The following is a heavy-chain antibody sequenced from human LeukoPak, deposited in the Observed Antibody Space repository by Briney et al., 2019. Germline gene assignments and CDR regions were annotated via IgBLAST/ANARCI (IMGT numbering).Heavy chain of an antibody. CDR3: ARGRGSSWPYYYYGMDV. V-gene: IGHV4-61*02. D-gene: IGHD6-13*01. CDR1: GGSISSGSYY. Sequence: SQTLSLTCTVSGGSISSGSYYWSWIRQPAGKGLEWIGRIYTSGSTNYNPSLKSRVTISVDTSKNQFSLKLSSVTAADTAVYYCARGRGSSWPYYYYGMDVWGQGTTVTVSS. J-gene: IGHJ6*02. CDR2: IYTSGST.